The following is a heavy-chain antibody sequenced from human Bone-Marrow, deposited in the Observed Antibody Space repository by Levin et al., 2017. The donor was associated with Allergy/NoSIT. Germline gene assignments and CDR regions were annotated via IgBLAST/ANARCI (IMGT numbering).Heavy chain of an antibody. CDR2: IYHSGST. J-gene: IGHJ4*02. CDR1: GGSISSSNW. D-gene: IGHD3-22*01. CDR3: ARHGYYYDSSGFDY. Sequence: SSETLSLTCAVSGGSISSSNWWSWVRQPPGKGLEWIGEIYHSGSTNYNPSLKSRVTISVDKSKNQFSLKLSSVTAADTAVYYCARHGYYYDSSGFDYWGQGTLVTVSS. V-gene: IGHV4-4*02.